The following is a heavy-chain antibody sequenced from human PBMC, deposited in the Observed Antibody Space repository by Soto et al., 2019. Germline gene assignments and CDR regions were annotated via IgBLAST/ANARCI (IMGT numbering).Heavy chain of an antibody. CDR1: GGSLSGYY. CDR3: ARGQEGIVATH. J-gene: IGHJ4*02. V-gene: IGHV4-34*01. Sequence: QVQLQQWAAGLLKPSETLSLTCAVNGGSLSGYYWSWIRQPPGKGLEWIGEIKDGGSTNYSPSLRGRVTISADTSKNQFSLRLNSVTAADTAVYFCARGQEGIVATHWDQGTLVTVSS. D-gene: IGHD5-12*01. CDR2: IKDGGST.